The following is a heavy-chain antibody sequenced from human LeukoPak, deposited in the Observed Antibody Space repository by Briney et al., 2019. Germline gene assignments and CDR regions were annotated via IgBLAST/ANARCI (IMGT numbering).Heavy chain of an antibody. V-gene: IGHV3-74*01. D-gene: IGHD2-15*01. CDR2: VDSDGSAT. CDR3: ARDSSYFDY. J-gene: IGHJ4*02. Sequence: GGSLRLSCAASGFTFSSFWMSWVRQAPGKGLVWVSRVDSDGSATRYADSVKGRFTISRDNAKNTLYLQMNSLRAEDTAVYYCARDSSYFDYWGQGTLVTVSS. CDR1: GFTFSSFW.